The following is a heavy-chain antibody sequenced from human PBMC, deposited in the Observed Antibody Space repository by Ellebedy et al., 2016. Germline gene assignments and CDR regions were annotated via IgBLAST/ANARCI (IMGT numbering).Heavy chain of an antibody. V-gene: IGHV3-30*04. J-gene: IGHJ4*02. CDR2: ISYDGSNK. Sequence: GGSLRLSCAASGFTFSSYAMHWVRQAPGKGLEWVAVISYDGSNKYYADSVKGQFTISRDNSKNTLYLQMNSLRAEDTAVYYCARRGYSYGYSFDYWGQGTLVTVSA. D-gene: IGHD5-18*01. CDR1: GFTFSSYA. CDR3: ARRGYSYGYSFDY.